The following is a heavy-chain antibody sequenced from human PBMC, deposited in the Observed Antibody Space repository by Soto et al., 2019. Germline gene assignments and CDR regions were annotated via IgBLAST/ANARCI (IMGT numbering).Heavy chain of an antibody. V-gene: IGHV3-21*01. Sequence: GGSLRLSCAASGFTFSSYSMNWVRQAPGKGLEWVSSISSSSSYIYYADSVKGRFTISRDNAKNSLYLQMNSLRAEGTAVYYCARVRYLSPPDAFDIWGQGTMVTVSS. CDR3: ARVRYLSPPDAFDI. CDR1: GFTFSSYS. D-gene: IGHD1-26*01. J-gene: IGHJ3*02. CDR2: ISSSSSYI.